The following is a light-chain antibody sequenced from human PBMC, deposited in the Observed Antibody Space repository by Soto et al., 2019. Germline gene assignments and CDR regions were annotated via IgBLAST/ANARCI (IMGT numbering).Light chain of an antibody. CDR3: SSYTSSSTLL. CDR2: DVS. J-gene: IGLJ2*01. V-gene: IGLV2-14*01. CDR1: SSDVGGYNY. Sequence: QSALTQPASVSGSPGQSITISCTGTSSDVGGYNYVSWYQQHPGKAPKLMIYDVSNRPSGVSNRFSGSKSGNTASLTISGLQAEDEADYYCSSYTSSSTLLFGGGTQLNVL.